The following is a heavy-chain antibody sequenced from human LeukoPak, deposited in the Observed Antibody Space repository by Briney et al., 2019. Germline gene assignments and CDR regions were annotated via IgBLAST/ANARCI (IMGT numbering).Heavy chain of an antibody. Sequence: GGSLRLSCAASGFTFNSYGMHWVRQAPGKGLEWVAVISYDGSNKYYADSVKGRFTISRGNSKNTLYLQMNSLRAEDTAVYYCAKFSSAGAVVGRGWFDPWGQGTLVTVSS. D-gene: IGHD1-26*01. CDR1: GFTFNSYG. V-gene: IGHV3-30*18. CDR3: AKFSSAGAVVGRGWFDP. CDR2: ISYDGSNK. J-gene: IGHJ5*02.